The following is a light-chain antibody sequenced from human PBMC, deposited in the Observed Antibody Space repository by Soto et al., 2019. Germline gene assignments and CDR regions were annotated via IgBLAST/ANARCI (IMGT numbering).Light chain of an antibody. Sequence: EIVLTQSPGTLSLSPGERATLSCRASQSVSSTYLAWYQQKPGQAPRLLIYDASSSATGIPDRFSGSGSGTDFPPTMSRLEPEDFAVYYCQQYGISPPWTFGQGTKVEIK. CDR2: DAS. V-gene: IGKV3-20*01. CDR1: QSVSSTY. J-gene: IGKJ1*01. CDR3: QQYGISPPWT.